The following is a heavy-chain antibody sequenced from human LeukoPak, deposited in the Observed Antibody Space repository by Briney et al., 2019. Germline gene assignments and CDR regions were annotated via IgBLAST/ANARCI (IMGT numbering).Heavy chain of an antibody. V-gene: IGHV1-69*13. Sequence: SVKVSCKSSEHTFSSYVISWVRQAPGQGLEWMGGIIPFTGTTNYAQKFQGRVTITADESARTAYMDLSSLRSEDTAVYYCVRDYGAGSERGFFDSWGQGTLVSVSS. D-gene: IGHD3-10*01. J-gene: IGHJ4*02. CDR1: EHTFSSYV. CDR2: IIPFTGTT. CDR3: VRDYGAGSERGFFDS.